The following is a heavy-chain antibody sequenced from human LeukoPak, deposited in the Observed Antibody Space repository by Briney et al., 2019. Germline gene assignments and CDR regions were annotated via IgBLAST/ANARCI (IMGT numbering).Heavy chain of an antibody. V-gene: IGHV3-30*12. CDR1: GFPFRPYG. Sequence: GGSLRLSCATSGFPFRPYGMHWVRQAPGKGMEWVAVTYDDGRNKYYADSVKGRFTISRDNSKNILYVQMNSLRAEDTAVYYCATGGGYYYSHWGQGTLVTVSS. D-gene: IGHD3-22*01. J-gene: IGHJ4*02. CDR3: ATGGGYYYSH. CDR2: TYDDGRNK.